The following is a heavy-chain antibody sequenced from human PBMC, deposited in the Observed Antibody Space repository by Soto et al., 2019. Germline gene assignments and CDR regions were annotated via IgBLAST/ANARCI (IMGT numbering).Heavy chain of an antibody. Sequence: QERLVQSGAELRRPGASVKISCRASGYNFPSSNVNWVRQASGQGPEWLGWMNAANCNAAFARDFQGRVTMTHDPSTDTAYLELGGLSSGDTTMYYCARAVGRGVTGLDLWGPGTFVTVS. CDR1: GYNFPSSN. D-gene: IGHD2-21*02. J-gene: IGHJ5*02. CDR3: ARAVGRGVTGLDL. CDR2: MNAANCNA. V-gene: IGHV1-8*01.